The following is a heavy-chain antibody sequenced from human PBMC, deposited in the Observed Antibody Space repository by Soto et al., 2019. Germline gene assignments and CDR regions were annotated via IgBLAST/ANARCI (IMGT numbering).Heavy chain of an antibody. CDR3: AKARRPNYYYGMDV. CDR1: GFTFSSYG. Sequence: QVQLVESGGGVVQPGRSLRLSCAASGFTFSSYGMHWVRQAPGKGLEWVAVISYDGSNKYYADSVKGRFTISRDNSKNTLYLQMNSLSAEDTSVYYCAKARRPNYYYGMDVWGQGTTVTVSS. D-gene: IGHD6-25*01. J-gene: IGHJ6*02. CDR2: ISYDGSNK. V-gene: IGHV3-30*18.